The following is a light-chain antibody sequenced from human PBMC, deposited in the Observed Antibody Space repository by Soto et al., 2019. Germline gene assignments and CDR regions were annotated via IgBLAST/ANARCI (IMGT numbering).Light chain of an antibody. Sequence: DVQMTQSPSSLSAFVGARVTITCRASQGIAPYLAWFQQNPGKVPKLLIYATSTLQSGVPSRVSGSGSGTEFTLTISSLQPEDVGTYYCQKYNSAPLSFGGGTKVEIK. V-gene: IGKV1-27*01. J-gene: IGKJ4*02. CDR2: ATS. CDR1: QGIAPY. CDR3: QKYNSAPLS.